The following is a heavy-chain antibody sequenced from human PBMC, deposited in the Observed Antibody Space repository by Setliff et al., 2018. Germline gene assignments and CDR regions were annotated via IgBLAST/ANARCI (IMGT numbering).Heavy chain of an antibody. CDR1: GYTFTNYG. V-gene: IGHV1-18*01. D-gene: IGHD2-2*01. CDR2: NSA. J-gene: IGHJ4*02. Sequence: ASVKVSCKTSGYTFTNYGINWVRQAPGQGLEWMGWNSAYAQKFQGRVTMTTDTPTSTAYMELRSLRTDDTAVYYCARGPPDFVVVPAAAKFDYWGQGTQVTVSS. CDR3: ARGPPDFVVVPAAAKFDY.